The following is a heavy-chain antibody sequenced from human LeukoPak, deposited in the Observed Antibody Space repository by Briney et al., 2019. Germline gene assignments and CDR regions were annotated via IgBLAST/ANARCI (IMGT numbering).Heavy chain of an antibody. CDR3: ARVPDLTGLDY. CDR1: GYTFTGYY. D-gene: IGHD3-9*01. Sequence: ASVKVSCKASGYTFTGYYTHWVRQAPGQGLEWMGRINPNSGGTNYAQKFQGRVTMTRDTSISTAYMELSRLRSDDTAVYYCARVPDLTGLDYWGQGTLVTVSS. CDR2: INPNSGGT. V-gene: IGHV1-2*06. J-gene: IGHJ4*02.